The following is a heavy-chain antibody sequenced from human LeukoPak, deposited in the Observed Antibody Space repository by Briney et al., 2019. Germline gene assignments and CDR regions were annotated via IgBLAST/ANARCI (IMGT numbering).Heavy chain of an antibody. Sequence: PGGSLRLSCAASGFTFSNAWMSWVRQAPGKGLEWVGRIKSKTDGGTTDYAAPVKGRFTISRDDSKNTLYLQMNSLKTEDTAVYYCTTAGFTEYYYGSGSHYYYMDVWGKGTTVTVSS. D-gene: IGHD3-10*01. V-gene: IGHV3-15*01. CDR3: TTAGFTEYYYGSGSHYYYMDV. CDR2: IKSKTDGGTT. J-gene: IGHJ6*03. CDR1: GFTFSNAW.